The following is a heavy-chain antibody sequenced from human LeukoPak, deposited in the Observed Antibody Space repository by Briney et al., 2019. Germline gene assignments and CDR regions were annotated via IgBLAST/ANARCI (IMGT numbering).Heavy chain of an antibody. V-gene: IGHV1-8*01. J-gene: IGHJ4*02. CDR3: ARGRYYDSSGYLKATWDY. CDR1: GYTFTSYD. CDR2: MNPNSGNT. Sequence: ASVRVSCKASGYTFTSYDINWVRQATGQGLEWMGWMNPNSGNTGYAQKFQGRVTMTRNTSISTAYMELSSLRSEDTAVYYCARGRYYDSSGYLKATWDYWGQGTLVTVSS. D-gene: IGHD3-22*01.